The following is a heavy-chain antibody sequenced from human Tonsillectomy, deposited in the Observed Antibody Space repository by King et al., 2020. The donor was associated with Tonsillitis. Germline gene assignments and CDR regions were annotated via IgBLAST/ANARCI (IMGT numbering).Heavy chain of an antibody. CDR2: IYTGDRT. Sequence: VQLVESGGGLVQPGGSLRLSCAASGFSFSSLSMSWVRQAPGKGLEWLSLIYTGDRTYYADSVKGRFTISRDNSTNTLYLQMSTLRVEDTAVYYCARTKQRIWFDPWGQGTLVTVSS. V-gene: IGHV3-66*01. J-gene: IGHJ5*02. CDR1: GFSFSSLS. D-gene: IGHD1-1*01. CDR3: ARTKQRIWFDP.